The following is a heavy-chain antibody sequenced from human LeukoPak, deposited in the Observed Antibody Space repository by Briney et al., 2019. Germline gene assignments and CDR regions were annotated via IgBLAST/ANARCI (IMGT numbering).Heavy chain of an antibody. V-gene: IGHV3-48*02. Sequence: GGSLRLSCAASGFTFSSYNMNWVCQAPGKGLEWVSYISSGGSPIFYADSVKGRFTISRDNAKNSLYLQMNSLRDEDTAVYYCARGGTYCPDYWGQGTLVTVSS. CDR1: GFTFSSYN. CDR2: ISSGGSPI. CDR3: ARGGTYCPDY. J-gene: IGHJ4*02. D-gene: IGHD1-26*01.